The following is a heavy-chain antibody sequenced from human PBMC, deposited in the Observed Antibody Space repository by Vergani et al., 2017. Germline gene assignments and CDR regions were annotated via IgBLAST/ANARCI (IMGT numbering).Heavy chain of an antibody. J-gene: IGHJ4*02. Sequence: QVQLVQSGAEVKKPGASVKVSCKASGYTFTGYYMHWVRQAPGQGLEWMGWINPNSGGTNYAQKLHGRVTMTRDTFISTGYMEVSRLRSDDTAVYYCARGAVAAAAPSGLFDDGSQGTLVTVSS. CDR3: ARGAVAAAAPSGLFDD. CDR1: GYTFTGYY. V-gene: IGHV1-2*02. D-gene: IGHD6-13*01. CDR2: INPNSGGT.